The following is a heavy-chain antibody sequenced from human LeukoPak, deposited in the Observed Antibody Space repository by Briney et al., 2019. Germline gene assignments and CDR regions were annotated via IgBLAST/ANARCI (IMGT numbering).Heavy chain of an antibody. D-gene: IGHD4-23*01. J-gene: IGHJ6*03. CDR2: IYTSGST. V-gene: IGHV4-61*02. Sequence: SQTLSLTCTVSGGSISTTSYYWSWIRQPAGKGLEWIGRIYTSGSTDYNPSLKSRVTISVDTSKNQFSLKLSSVTAADTAVYYCARYYGGNFPSYYYYYMDVWGKGTTVTISS. CDR1: GGSISTTSYY. CDR3: ARYYGGNFPSYYYYYMDV.